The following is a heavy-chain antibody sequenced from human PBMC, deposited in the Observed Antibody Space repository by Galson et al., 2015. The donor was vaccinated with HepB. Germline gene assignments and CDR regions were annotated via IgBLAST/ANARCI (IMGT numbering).Heavy chain of an antibody. J-gene: IGHJ5*02. CDR2: INTHNSDT. CDR3: ARHIDNWFDI. Sequence: SVKVSCKASGYTFFNYAITWVRQAPGQGLEWMGWINTHNSDTNYAQKLQDRVTLTTNTSTRTAYMELRSLRSDDTAVYYCARHIDNWFDIWGQGTLVTVSS. V-gene: IGHV1-18*01. D-gene: IGHD5-12*01. CDR1: GYTFFNYA.